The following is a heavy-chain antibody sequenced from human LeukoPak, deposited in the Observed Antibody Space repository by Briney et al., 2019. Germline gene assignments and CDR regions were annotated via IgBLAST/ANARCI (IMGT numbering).Heavy chain of an antibody. V-gene: IGHV3-23*01. CDR3: AKDSNYDILTGAFDI. J-gene: IGHJ3*02. CDR1: GFTFSSYA. D-gene: IGHD3-9*01. Sequence: EPGGSLRLSCAASGFTFSSYAMSWVRQAPGKGLEWVSAISGSGGSTYYADSVKGRFTISRDNSKNTLYLQMNSLRAEDTTVYYCAKDSNYDILTGAFDIWGQGTMVTVSS. CDR2: ISGSGGST.